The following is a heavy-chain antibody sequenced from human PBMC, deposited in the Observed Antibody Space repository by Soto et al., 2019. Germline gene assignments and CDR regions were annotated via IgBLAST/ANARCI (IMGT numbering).Heavy chain of an antibody. CDR3: AREVAYYYGSGSYSRYGMDV. J-gene: IGHJ6*02. Sequence: ASGKVSCKASGYTFTGYNMDWVRQAPGQGLEWMGWINPNSGGTNYAQKFQGRVTMTRDTSISTAYMELSRLRSDDTAVYYCAREVAYYYGSGSYSRYGMDVWGQGTTVTVSS. V-gene: IGHV1-2*02. CDR2: INPNSGGT. D-gene: IGHD3-10*01. CDR1: GYTFTGYN.